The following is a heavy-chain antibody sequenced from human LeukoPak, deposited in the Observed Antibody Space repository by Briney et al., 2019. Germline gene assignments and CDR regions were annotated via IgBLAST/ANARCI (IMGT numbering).Heavy chain of an antibody. D-gene: IGHD3-9*01. V-gene: IGHV5-51*01. CDR1: GYSFTSYW. J-gene: IGHJ4*02. Sequence: GESLKISCKGSGYSFTSYWISWVRQMPGKGLEWMGIIYPGDSDTRYSPSFQGQVTISADKSISTAYLQWSSLKASDTAMYYCARWNDILTGYLTDWGQGTLVTVSS. CDR2: IYPGDSDT. CDR3: ARWNDILTGYLTD.